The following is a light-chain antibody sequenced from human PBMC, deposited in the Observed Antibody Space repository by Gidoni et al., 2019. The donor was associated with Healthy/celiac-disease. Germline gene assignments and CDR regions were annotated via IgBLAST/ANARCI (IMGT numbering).Light chain of an antibody. V-gene: IGKV1-33*01. J-gene: IGKJ3*01. CDR3: QQYDNLPLT. CDR1: QDISNY. Sequence: DIQMTQSPSSLSASVGDRVTITCQASQDISNYLNWYQQKPGKAPKLLIYDASNLETVVPSRFSGSGSGTDFTFTISSLQPEYIATYYCQQYDNLPLTFGPGTKVEIK. CDR2: DAS.